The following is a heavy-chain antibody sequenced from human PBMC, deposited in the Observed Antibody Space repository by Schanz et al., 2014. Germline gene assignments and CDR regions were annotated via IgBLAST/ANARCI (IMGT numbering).Heavy chain of an antibody. CDR2: ISSSGST. V-gene: IGHV3-23*01. CDR1: GFTFSSYG. CDR3: ARDLSYYTSGSYGY. J-gene: IGHJ4*02. D-gene: IGHD3-10*01. Sequence: EGQLLESGGGLVQPGGSLRLSCAASGFTFSSYGMSWVCQAPGKGLEWVSGISSSGSTYYADSVKGRFTISRDNSKNTLYLQMNSLRAEDTAVYYCARDLSYYTSGSYGYWGQGTLVTVSS.